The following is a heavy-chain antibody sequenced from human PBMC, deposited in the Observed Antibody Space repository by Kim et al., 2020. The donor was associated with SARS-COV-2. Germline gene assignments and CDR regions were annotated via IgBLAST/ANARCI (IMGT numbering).Heavy chain of an antibody. J-gene: IGHJ6*02. CDR2: ISSSSSYI. V-gene: IGHV3-21*01. D-gene: IGHD3-16*01. Sequence: GGSLRLSCAASGFTFSSYSMNWVRQAPGKGLEWVSSISSSSSYIYYADSVKGRFTISRDNAKNSLYLQMNSLRAEDTAVYYCARDAPSDYVWGSLYYYYGMDVWGQGTTVTVSS. CDR1: GFTFSSYS. CDR3: ARDAPSDYVWGSLYYYYGMDV.